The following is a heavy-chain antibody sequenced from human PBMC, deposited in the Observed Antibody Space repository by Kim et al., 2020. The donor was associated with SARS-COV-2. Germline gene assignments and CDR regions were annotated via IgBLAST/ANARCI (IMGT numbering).Heavy chain of an antibody. V-gene: IGHV4-39*01. CDR3: LDYYGMDV. CDR2: IYYSGST. CDR1: GGSISSSSYY. Sequence: SETLSLTCTVSGGSISSSSYYWGWIRQPPGKGLEWIGSIYYSGSTYYNPSLKSRVTISVDMSKNQFSLKLSSVTAADTAVYYCLDYYGMDVWGQGTTVTVSS. J-gene: IGHJ6*02.